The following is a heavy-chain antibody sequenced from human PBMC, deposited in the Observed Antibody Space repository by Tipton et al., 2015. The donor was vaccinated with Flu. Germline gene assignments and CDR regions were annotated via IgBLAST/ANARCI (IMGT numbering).Heavy chain of an antibody. D-gene: IGHD6-13*01. Sequence: TLSLTCAVYGGSFSGYYWSWIRQPPGKGLEWIGEINHSGSTNYNPSLKSRVTISVDTSKNQFSLKLSSVTAADTAVYYCASQYSSSWYAAFDIWGQGTMVSLS. CDR1: GGSFSGYY. V-gene: IGHV4-34*01. CDR2: INHSGST. CDR3: ASQYSSSWYAAFDI. J-gene: IGHJ3*02.